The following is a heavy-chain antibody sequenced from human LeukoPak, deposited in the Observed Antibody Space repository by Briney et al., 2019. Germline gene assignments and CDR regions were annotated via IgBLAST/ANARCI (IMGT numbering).Heavy chain of an antibody. J-gene: IGHJ4*02. Sequence: SETLSLTCTVSGGSISSYYWSWIRQPPRKGLEWIGDIYHSGSTNYNPSLKSRVTISVDTSKNQFSLKLSSVTAADTAVYYCARRGRYCSSTSCYSYFDYWGQGTLVTVSS. CDR1: GGSISSYY. CDR3: ARRGRYCSSTSCYSYFDY. V-gene: IGHV4-59*01. CDR2: IYHSGST. D-gene: IGHD2-2*02.